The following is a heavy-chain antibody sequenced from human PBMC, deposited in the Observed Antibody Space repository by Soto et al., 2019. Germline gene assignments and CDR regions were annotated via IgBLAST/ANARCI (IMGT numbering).Heavy chain of an antibody. CDR3: ARSDGRWFGDGYYGMDV. V-gene: IGHV1-18*01. Sequence: QVQLVQSGAEVKKPGASVKVSCKASGYTFTSYGISWVRQAPGQGLEWMGWISAYNGNTNYAQKLQGRVTMTTDTTTSKAYMELRSLRSDDTAVYYCARSDGRWFGDGYYGMDVWGQGTTVTVSS. J-gene: IGHJ6*02. D-gene: IGHD3-10*01. CDR1: GYTFTSYG. CDR2: ISAYNGNT.